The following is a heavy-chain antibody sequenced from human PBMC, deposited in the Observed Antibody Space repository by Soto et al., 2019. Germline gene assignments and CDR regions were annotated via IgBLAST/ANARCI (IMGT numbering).Heavy chain of an antibody. J-gene: IGHJ4*02. D-gene: IGHD6-6*01. CDR2: ISSAVNT. CDR3: AKQVRDGASSPYYFDY. V-gene: IGHV3-23*01. Sequence: GGSLRLSCAGSGFTFSNYAMSWVRQAPGKGLEWVSAISSAVNTYYADSVKGRFTISRDNSKNTLSLQMNSLRAEDTAVYYCAKQVRDGASSPYYFDYWGQGTLVTVSS. CDR1: GFTFSNYA.